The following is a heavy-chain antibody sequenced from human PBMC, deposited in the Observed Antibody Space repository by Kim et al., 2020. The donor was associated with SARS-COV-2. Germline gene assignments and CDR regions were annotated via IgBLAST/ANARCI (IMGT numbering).Heavy chain of an antibody. CDR1: GGSISSSSYY. J-gene: IGHJ6*02. Sequence: SETLSLTCTVSGGSISSSSYYWGWIRQPPGKGLAWIGSIYYSGSTYYNPSLKSRVTISVDTSKNQFSLKLSSVTAADTAVYYCARLEGMDVWGQGTTVTVSS. V-gene: IGHV4-39*01. CDR3: ARLEGMDV. D-gene: IGHD1-1*01. CDR2: IYYSGST.